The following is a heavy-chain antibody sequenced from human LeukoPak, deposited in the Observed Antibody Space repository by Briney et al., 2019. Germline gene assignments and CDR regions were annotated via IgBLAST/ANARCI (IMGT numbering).Heavy chain of an antibody. V-gene: IGHV1-46*01. D-gene: IGHD2-2*03. J-gene: IGHJ5*02. CDR1: GYTFTSYY. CDR2: INPSGGST. Sequence: GASVKVSCKASGYTFTSYYMHWVRQAPGQGLEWMGIINPSGGSTSYAQKFQGRVTMTRDTSTSTAYMELRSLRSDDTAVYYCARDQSGYCSSTSCQNWFDPWGQGTLVTVSS. CDR3: ARDQSGYCSSTSCQNWFDP.